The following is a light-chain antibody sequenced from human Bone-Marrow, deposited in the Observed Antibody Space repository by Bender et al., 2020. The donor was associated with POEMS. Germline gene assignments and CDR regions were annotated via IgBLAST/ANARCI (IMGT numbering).Light chain of an antibody. Sequence: QSVLTQPPSASGTPGQSVIISCSGTDSNFGGNNVNWYQHLPGTAPRLVVYSNYQRPSGVPDRFFGSKSGSSASLTITGLQAEDEADYFCQSFDNSLSVSDHYGFGSGTKVIVL. V-gene: IGLV1-44*01. CDR3: QSFDNSLSVSDHYG. CDR1: DSNFGGNN. CDR2: SNY. J-gene: IGLJ1*01.